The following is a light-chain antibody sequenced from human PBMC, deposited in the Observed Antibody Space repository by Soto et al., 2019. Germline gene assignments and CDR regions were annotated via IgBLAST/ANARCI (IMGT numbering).Light chain of an antibody. J-gene: IGKJ4*01. CDR2: TAS. CDR3: QQANSFPLT. CDR1: QGIRSW. Sequence: DIQMTQSPSSVSASVGDRVTITCRASQGIRSWLAWYQQKPGKDPNLLIYTASTLQSGVTSRFAGSGSGTDFTLTISNLQPEDIVIYYCQQANSFPLTFGGGTKVEVK. V-gene: IGKV1D-12*01.